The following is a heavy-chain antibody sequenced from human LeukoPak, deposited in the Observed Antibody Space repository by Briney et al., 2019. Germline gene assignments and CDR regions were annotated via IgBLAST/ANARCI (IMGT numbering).Heavy chain of an antibody. Sequence: GGSLRLFCAASGFTLSSYAISWVRQAPGKGLEWVSAISGSCGSTYYADSVKGRFTISRDNSKNTLYLQMNSLRAEDTAVYYCAKNRVEPPYYYYYYMDVWGKGTTVTVSS. CDR2: ISGSCGST. J-gene: IGHJ6*03. CDR1: GFTLSSYA. D-gene: IGHD3-10*01. CDR3: AKNRVEPPYYYYYYMDV. V-gene: IGHV3-23*01.